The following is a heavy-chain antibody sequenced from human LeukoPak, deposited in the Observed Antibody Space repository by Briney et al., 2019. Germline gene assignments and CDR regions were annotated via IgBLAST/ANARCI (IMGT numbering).Heavy chain of an antibody. V-gene: IGHV4-34*01. Sequence: PSETLSLTCAVYGGSFSGYYWSWIRQPPGKGLEWIGEINHSGSTNCNPSLKSRVTISVDTSKNQFSLKLSSVTAADTAVYYCARHSGRQWWSLRGGWFDPWGQGTLVTVSS. J-gene: IGHJ5*02. CDR1: GGSFSGYY. CDR3: ARHSGRQWWSLRGGWFDP. CDR2: INHSGST. D-gene: IGHD2-15*01.